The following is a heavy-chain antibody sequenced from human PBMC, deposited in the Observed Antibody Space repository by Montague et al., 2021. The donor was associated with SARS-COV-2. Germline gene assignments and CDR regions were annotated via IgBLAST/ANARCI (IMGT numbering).Heavy chain of an antibody. V-gene: IGHV4-38-2*02. D-gene: IGHD3-3*01. CDR2: IYHSGST. Sequence: SETLSLTCTVSGYSISSGYYWGWIRQPPGKGLEWIGSIYHSGSTYYNPXXKSRVTISVDTSKNQFSLKLSSVTAADTAVYYCARDVRYYDFWSGRAQTSHGYWGPGTQGTVSS. CDR3: ARDVRYYDFWSGRAQTSHGY. CDR1: GYSISSGYY. J-gene: IGHJ4*02.